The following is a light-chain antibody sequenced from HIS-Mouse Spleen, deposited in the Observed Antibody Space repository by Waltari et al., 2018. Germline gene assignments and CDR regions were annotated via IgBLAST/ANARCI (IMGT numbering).Light chain of an antibody. CDR1: PLPTKW. J-gene: IGLJ2*01. Sequence: ELTQPPSVSVPQGQPPRTTSSGKPLPTKWAYWYQQKSGQAPVLVIYEDSKRPSGIPERFSGSSSGTMATLTISGAQVEDEADYYCYSTDSSGNHRVFGGGTKLTVL. V-gene: IGLV3-10*01. CDR2: EDS. CDR3: YSTDSSGNHRV.